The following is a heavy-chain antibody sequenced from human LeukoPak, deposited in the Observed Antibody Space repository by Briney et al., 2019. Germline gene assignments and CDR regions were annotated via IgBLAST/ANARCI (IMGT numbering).Heavy chain of an antibody. CDR2: IYSGGGT. J-gene: IGHJ2*01. Sequence: GGSLRLSCAASGFTVSSKYMSWARQAPGKGLEWVSVIYSGGGTNYAESVKGRFTISRDNSKNTVYLQMNSLRVEDTAVYYCARDAGTGGSYYWYFDLWGRGTQVTVSS. CDR3: ARDAGTGGSYYWYFDL. V-gene: IGHV3-53*01. CDR1: GFTVSSKY. D-gene: IGHD2-8*02.